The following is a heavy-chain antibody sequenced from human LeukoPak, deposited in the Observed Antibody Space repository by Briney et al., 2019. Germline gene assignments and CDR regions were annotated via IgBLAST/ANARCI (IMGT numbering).Heavy chain of an antibody. CDR1: GYTFTSYG. J-gene: IGHJ5*02. CDR2: ISAYNGNT. Sequence: ASVKVSCKASGYTFTSYGISWVRQAPGQGLEWMGWISAYNGNTNYAQKFQGRVTMTRDTSISTAYMELSRLRSDDTAVYYCARTPAIAVAGHNWFDPWGQGTLVTVSS. V-gene: IGHV1-18*01. CDR3: ARTPAIAVAGHNWFDP. D-gene: IGHD6-19*01.